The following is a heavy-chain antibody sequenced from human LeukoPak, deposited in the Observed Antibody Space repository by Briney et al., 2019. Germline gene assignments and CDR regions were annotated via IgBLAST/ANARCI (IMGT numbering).Heavy chain of an antibody. Sequence: PGGSLRLSCVASGFTFTGHSMHWVRQAPGKGLKWVAFIRSDGSNKYYADSVKGRFTISRDNSKNTLYLQMNSLRAEDTAVYYCARILSSAWGELGYWGQGTLVTVSS. CDR2: IRSDGSNK. J-gene: IGHJ4*02. CDR3: ARILSSAWGELGY. CDR1: GFTFTGHS. V-gene: IGHV3-30*02. D-gene: IGHD6-19*01.